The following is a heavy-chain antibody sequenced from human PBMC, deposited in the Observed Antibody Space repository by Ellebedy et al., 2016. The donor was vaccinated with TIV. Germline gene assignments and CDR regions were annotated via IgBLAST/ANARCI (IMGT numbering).Heavy chain of an antibody. CDR2: IYAGGTT. Sequence: GGSLRLSCAASGFSVTNNYMSWVRQAPGQGLEWVSLIYAGGTTNYADSVKGRFTISRDNSQNTLYLQMTSLRVDDTAVYYCATDGSYGDHASPMHAFEIWGQGTMVTVSS. J-gene: IGHJ3*02. D-gene: IGHD4-17*01. CDR3: ATDGSYGDHASPMHAFEI. V-gene: IGHV3-53*01. CDR1: GFSVTNNY.